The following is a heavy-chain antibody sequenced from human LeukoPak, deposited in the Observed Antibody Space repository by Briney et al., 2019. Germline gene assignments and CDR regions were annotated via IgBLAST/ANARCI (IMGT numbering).Heavy chain of an antibody. CDR2: IYYSGST. Sequence: PSETLSLTCTVSGGSISSGGYYWSWIRQHPGKGLEWIGYIYYSGSTYYNPSLKSRVTISVDTSKNQFSLKLSSVTAADTAVYYCARDQIGSSGYGMDVWGQGTTVTVSS. V-gene: IGHV4-31*03. D-gene: IGHD3-10*01. CDR1: GGSISSGGYY. J-gene: IGHJ6*02. CDR3: ARDQIGSSGYGMDV.